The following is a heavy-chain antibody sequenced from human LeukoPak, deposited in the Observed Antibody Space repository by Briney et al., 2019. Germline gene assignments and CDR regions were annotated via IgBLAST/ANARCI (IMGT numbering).Heavy chain of an antibody. CDR1: GFTFDDYA. CDR3: AKGTSSAYAYYMDV. J-gene: IGHJ6*03. V-gene: IGHV3-9*03. Sequence: GRSLRLSCAASGFTFDDYAMHWVRQGPGRGPEWVSGINWNSGSIGYADSVKGRFTISRDNAKNSLYLQMNSLRAEDMALYYCAKGTSSAYAYYMDVWGKGTTVTVSS. D-gene: IGHD5-12*01. CDR2: INWNSGSI.